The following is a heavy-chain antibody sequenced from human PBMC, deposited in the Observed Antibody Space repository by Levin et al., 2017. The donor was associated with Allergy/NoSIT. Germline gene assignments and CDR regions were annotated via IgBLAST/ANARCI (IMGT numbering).Heavy chain of an antibody. CDR2: IYYSGST. V-gene: IGHV4-30-4*01. Sequence: SETLSLTCTVSGGSISSGDYYWSWIRQPPGKGLEWIGYIYYSGSTYYNPSLKSRVTISVDTSKNQFSLKLSSVTAADTAVYYCARDPLYYYGSGSYSGVYAFDIWGQGTMVTVSS. D-gene: IGHD3-10*01. CDR1: GGSISSGDYY. CDR3: ARDPLYYYGSGSYSGVYAFDI. J-gene: IGHJ3*02.